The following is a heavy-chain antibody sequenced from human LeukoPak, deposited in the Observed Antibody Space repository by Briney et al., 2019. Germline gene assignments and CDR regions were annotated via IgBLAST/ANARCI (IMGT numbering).Heavy chain of an antibody. J-gene: IGHJ4*02. CDR1: GGTFSSYA. CDR2: IIPIFGTA. CDR3: ARDLGVGAAPYFDY. D-gene: IGHD1-26*01. V-gene: IGHV1-69*05. Sequence: SVKVSCKASGGTFSSYAISWVRQAPGQGLEWMGGIIPIFGTANYAQKFQGRITTTTDESTSTAYMELSSLRSEDTAVYYCARDLGVGAAPYFDYWGQGTLVTVSS.